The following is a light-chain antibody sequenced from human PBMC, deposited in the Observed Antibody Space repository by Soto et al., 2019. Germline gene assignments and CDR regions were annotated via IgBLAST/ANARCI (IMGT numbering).Light chain of an antibody. J-gene: IGKJ1*01. V-gene: IGKV3-20*01. CDR2: GAS. Sequence: IGLTQSPGTLSLSTGERATLSCRASQSFSSSYLAWYQQKPGQAPRLLSYGASSRATVIPDRFSGSGSGTDFTLTISRLEPEDFAVYYCQQYGSSPSWTFGQGTKVDI. CDR1: QSFSSSY. CDR3: QQYGSSPSWT.